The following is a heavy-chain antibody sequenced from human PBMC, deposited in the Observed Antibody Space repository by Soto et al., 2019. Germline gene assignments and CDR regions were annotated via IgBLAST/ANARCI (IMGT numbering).Heavy chain of an antibody. CDR3: ARVGVVPAATYYGMDV. D-gene: IGHD2-2*01. CDR1: GGSISSGGYY. J-gene: IGHJ6*02. CDR2: IYYSGST. Sequence: SETLSLTCTVSGGSISSGGYYWSWIRQHPGKGLEWIGYIYYSGSTYYNPSLKSRVTISVDTSKNQFSLKLSSVTAADTAVYYCARVGVVPAATYYGMDVWGQGTTVT. V-gene: IGHV4-31*03.